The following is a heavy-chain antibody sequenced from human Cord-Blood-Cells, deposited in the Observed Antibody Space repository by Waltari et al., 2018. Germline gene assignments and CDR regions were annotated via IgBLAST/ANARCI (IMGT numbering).Heavy chain of an antibody. Sequence: QVQLVQSGAEVKKPGSSVKVSCKASGGTFSSYAISWVRQAPGQGLEWMGGSIPIFGTANYAQKFQGRVTITADKSTSTAYMELSSLRSEDTAVYYCARGYCSSTSCYDNYYGMDVWGQGTTVTVSS. CDR2: SIPIFGTA. CDR3: ARGYCSSTSCYDNYYGMDV. V-gene: IGHV1-69*06. D-gene: IGHD2-2*01. J-gene: IGHJ6*02. CDR1: GGTFSSYA.